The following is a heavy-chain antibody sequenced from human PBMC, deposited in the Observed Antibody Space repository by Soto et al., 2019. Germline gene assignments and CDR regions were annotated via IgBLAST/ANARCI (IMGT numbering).Heavy chain of an antibody. CDR1: GFTFSNAW. Sequence: GGSLRLSCAASGFTFSNAWINWVRQAPGKGLEWVGRIKSKTDGGTTDFAAPVKGRFAISRDDSKNMVYLQMNSLKTEDTGIYYCTIFSDVTFIVYWIDYRGPGTLVTVSS. CDR2: IKSKTDGGTT. J-gene: IGHJ5*01. V-gene: IGHV3-15*07. CDR3: TIFSDVTFIVYWIDY. D-gene: IGHD1-26*01.